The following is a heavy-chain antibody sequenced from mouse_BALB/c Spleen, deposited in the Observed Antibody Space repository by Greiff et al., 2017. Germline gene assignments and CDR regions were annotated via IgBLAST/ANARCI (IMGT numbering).Heavy chain of an antibody. D-gene: IGHD4-1*01. CDR3: ARVRTGTGFDY. Sequence: EVQLQQSGPGLVKPSQSLSLTCTVTGYSITSDYAWNWIRQFPGNKLEWMGYISYSGSTSYNPSLKSRISITRDTSKNQFFLQLNSVTTEDTATYYCARVRTGTGFDYWGQGTTLTVSS. V-gene: IGHV3-2*02. J-gene: IGHJ2*01. CDR1: GYSITSDYA. CDR2: ISYSGST.